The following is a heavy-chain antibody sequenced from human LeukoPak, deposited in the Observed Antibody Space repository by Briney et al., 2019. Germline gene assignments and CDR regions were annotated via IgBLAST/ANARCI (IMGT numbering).Heavy chain of an antibody. Sequence: TTSQTLSLTCTVSGGSISSGGYYWSWIRQPPGKGLEWIGYIYHSGSTYYNPSLKSRVTISVDRSKNQFSLKLSSVTAADTAVYYCAHYQLLPTRGGWFDPWGQGTLVTVSS. V-gene: IGHV4-30-2*01. CDR3: AHYQLLPTRGGWFDP. CDR2: IYHSGST. D-gene: IGHD2-2*01. J-gene: IGHJ5*02. CDR1: GGSISSGGYY.